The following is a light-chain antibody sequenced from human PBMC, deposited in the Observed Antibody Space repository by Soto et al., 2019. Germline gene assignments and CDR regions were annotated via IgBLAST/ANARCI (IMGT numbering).Light chain of an antibody. V-gene: IGLV2-14*01. CDR3: SSYTTTNTLYV. CDR1: SSNIGSNT. Sequence: QSVLTQPPSASGTPGQRVTISCSGSSSNIGSNTVNWYQHHPGKAPKLMIYEVFIRPSGVSSRFSGSKSGSTASLTISGLQAEDEADYYCSSYTTTNTLYVFGTGTKVTVL. J-gene: IGLJ1*01. CDR2: EVF.